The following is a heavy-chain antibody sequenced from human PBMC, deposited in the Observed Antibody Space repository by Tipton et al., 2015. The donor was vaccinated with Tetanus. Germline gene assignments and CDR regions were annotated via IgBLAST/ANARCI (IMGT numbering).Heavy chain of an antibody. CDR3: ARVSRRNFYFDY. CDR2: INPGDGST. D-gene: IGHD2/OR15-2a*01. J-gene: IGHJ4*02. Sequence: QSGAEVKSPGASVKVSCKASGYIFSINYIHWVRQAPGHGLEWMGLINPGDGSTAYAQKFQDRVTMTGDTSTTTVYMELRSLSFEDTAVYYCARVSRRNFYFDYWGPGAQVTVSS. V-gene: IGHV1-46*01. CDR1: GYIFSINY.